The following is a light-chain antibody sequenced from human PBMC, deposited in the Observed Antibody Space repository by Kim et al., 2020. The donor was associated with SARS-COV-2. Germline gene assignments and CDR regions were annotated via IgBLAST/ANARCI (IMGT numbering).Light chain of an antibody. V-gene: IGLV3-21*04. Sequence: SYELTQPPSVSVSPGKTARITCGGNNFRSQSVHWYQQKPGRAPVLVIYYDTERPSGVPARFSGSSSGTTATLTISRVEAGDESDYYCQLLDSSADCLLFG. CDR1: NFRSQS. CDR2: YDT. CDR3: QLLDSSADCLL. J-gene: IGLJ3*02.